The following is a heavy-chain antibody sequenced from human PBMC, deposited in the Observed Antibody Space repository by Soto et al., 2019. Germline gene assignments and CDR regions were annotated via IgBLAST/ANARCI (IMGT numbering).Heavy chain of an antibody. J-gene: IGHJ5*02. CDR3: AKTPHHGSSGYYSWSDP. D-gene: IGHD3-22*01. V-gene: IGHV1-18*01. CDR2: ISAYNGNT. CDR1: GYTFTTYG. Sequence: QVQLVQSGAEVKKPGASVKVSCKASGYTFTTYGITWVRQAPGQGLEWMGWISAYNGNTNYAQKLQGRVTMTTDTSTRTAYMELRSLTSDDTAVYYCAKTPHHGSSGYYSWSDPWGQGTLVTVSS.